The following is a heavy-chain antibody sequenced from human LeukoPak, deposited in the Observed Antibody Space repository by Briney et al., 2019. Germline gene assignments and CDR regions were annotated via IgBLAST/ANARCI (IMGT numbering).Heavy chain of an antibody. Sequence: GGSLRLSCAASGFSFSVYEMHWVRQAPGKGLEWISDISSSGTTTYYADSVKGRFTISRDNTKNSLYLQMNRLRVEDTAVYHCTTLTVASNFDYWGQGTLVTVSS. D-gene: IGHD6-19*01. J-gene: IGHJ4*02. CDR1: GFSFSVYE. CDR3: TTLTVASNFDY. V-gene: IGHV3-48*03. CDR2: ISSSGTTT.